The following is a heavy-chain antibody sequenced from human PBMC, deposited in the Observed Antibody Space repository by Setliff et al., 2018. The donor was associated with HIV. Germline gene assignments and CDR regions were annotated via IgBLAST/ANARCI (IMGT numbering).Heavy chain of an antibody. CDR1: GSTFTSYA. D-gene: IGHD2-21*01. J-gene: IGHJ4*02. V-gene: IGHV1-69*13. Sequence: SVKVSCKASGSTFTSYAINWVRQAPGQGPEWMGGIIPIFSTSNYAQRFQGRVTITADESTSTAYMELYNLRSEDTAMYYCTRGRGIIGALVYWGQGTLVTVS. CDR3: TRGRGIIGALVY. CDR2: IIPIFSTS.